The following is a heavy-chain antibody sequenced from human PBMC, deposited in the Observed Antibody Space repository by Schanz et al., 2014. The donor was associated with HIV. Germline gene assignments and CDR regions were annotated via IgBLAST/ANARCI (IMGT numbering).Heavy chain of an antibody. D-gene: IGHD5-12*01. Sequence: QVQLVQSGAEVKKPGASVKVSCKASGYTFTSYGINWVRQAPGQGLEWMGWISAYNGNTNYAQKLQGRVTMTTDTSTRPAYMDMRSLRADDTAVYYWARGAAEMATMTPWRYWGQGTLVTVSS. V-gene: IGHV1-18*01. CDR2: ISAYNGNT. J-gene: IGHJ4*02. CDR3: ARGAAEMATMTPWRY. CDR1: GYTFTSYG.